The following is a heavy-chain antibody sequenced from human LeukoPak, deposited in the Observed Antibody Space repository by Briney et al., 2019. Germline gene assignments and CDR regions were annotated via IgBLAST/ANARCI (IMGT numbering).Heavy chain of an antibody. J-gene: IGHJ3*02. CDR3: ARGDEWFGDAFDI. CDR1: GGSFSGYY. D-gene: IGHD3-10*01. CDR2: INHSGSI. V-gene: IGHV4-34*01. Sequence: SETLSLTCAVYGGSFSGYYWSWIRQPPGKGLEWIGEINHSGSINYNPSLKSRVTISVDTSKNQFSLKLSSVTAADTAVYYCARGDEWFGDAFDIWGQGTMVTVSS.